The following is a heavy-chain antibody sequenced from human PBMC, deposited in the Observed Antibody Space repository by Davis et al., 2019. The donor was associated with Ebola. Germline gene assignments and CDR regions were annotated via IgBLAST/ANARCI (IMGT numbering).Heavy chain of an antibody. CDR2: INPSGGST. CDR1: GYTFTSYY. Sequence: ASVKVSCKASGYTFTSYYMHWVRQAPGQGLEWMGIINPSGGSTSYAQKFQGRVTMTRDTSTSTVYMELSSLRSEDTAVYYCARDLIRGVMSSWFDPWGQGTLVTVSS. CDR3: ARDLIRGVMSSWFDP. J-gene: IGHJ5*02. D-gene: IGHD3-10*01. V-gene: IGHV1-46*01.